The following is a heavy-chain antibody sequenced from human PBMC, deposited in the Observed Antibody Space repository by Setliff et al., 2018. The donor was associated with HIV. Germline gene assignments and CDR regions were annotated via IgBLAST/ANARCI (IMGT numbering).Heavy chain of an antibody. CDR1: GGSFSSSSYS. D-gene: IGHD1-1*01. CDR2: IYHSGST. V-gene: IGHV4-39*01. CDR3: ARLRGLHLEPFDY. Sequence: SETLSLTCTISGGSFSSSSYSWGWIRQPPGKGLEWIGTIYHSGSTYHNPSLKSRVTISVDTSKNQFSLKLTSVTAADTAVYYCARLRGLHLEPFDYWGQGTLVTVSS. J-gene: IGHJ4*02.